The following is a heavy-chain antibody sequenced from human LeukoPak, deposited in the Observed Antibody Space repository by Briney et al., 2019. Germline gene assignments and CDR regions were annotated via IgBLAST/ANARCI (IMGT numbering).Heavy chain of an antibody. CDR2: ISSSSSYI. D-gene: IGHD1-26*01. J-gene: IGHJ5*02. V-gene: IGHV3-21*01. Sequence: PGGSLRLSCAASGFTFSSYSMNWVRQAPGKGLEWVSSISSSSSYIYYADSVKGRFTISRDNAKNSLYLQMNSLRAEDTAVYYCARARKYSGSYFINPWGQGTLVTVPS. CDR3: ARARKYSGSYFINP. CDR1: GFTFSSYS.